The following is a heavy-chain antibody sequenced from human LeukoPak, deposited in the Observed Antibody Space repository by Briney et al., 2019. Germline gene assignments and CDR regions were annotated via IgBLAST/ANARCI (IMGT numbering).Heavy chain of an antibody. J-gene: IGHJ4*02. Sequence: GGSLRLSCAVSGFTFSSFSMNWVRQAPGKGLEWVSSISSSSSNIYYADSVRARFTTSRDNARNSLYLQINSLRAEDTAVYYCARTVGGCSGGTCYPNYWGQGTLVTVSS. CDR3: ARTVGGCSGGTCYPNY. V-gene: IGHV3-21*01. CDR2: ISSSSSNI. CDR1: GFTFSSFS. D-gene: IGHD2-15*01.